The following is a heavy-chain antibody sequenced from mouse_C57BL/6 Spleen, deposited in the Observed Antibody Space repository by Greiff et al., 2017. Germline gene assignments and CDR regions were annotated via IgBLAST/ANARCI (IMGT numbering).Heavy chain of an antibody. CDR2: IHPNSGST. CDR3: ARPQIYDGYYGYFDV. V-gene: IGHV1-64*01. Sequence: VQLQQPGAELVKPGASVKLSCKASGYTFTSYWMHWVKQRPGQGLEWIGMIHPNSGSTNYNEKFKSKATLTVDKSSSTAYMQLSSLTSEDSAVYYCARPQIYDGYYGYFDVWGTGTTVTVSS. D-gene: IGHD2-3*01. J-gene: IGHJ1*03. CDR1: GYTFTSYW.